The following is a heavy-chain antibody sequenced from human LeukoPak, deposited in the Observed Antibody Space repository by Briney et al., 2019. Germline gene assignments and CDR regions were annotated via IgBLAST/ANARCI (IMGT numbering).Heavy chain of an antibody. D-gene: IGHD1-20*01. V-gene: IGHV5-51*01. CDR3: ARRWPEYYWNAGGAFYI. CDR1: GYSFSTYW. Sequence: GEFLKISCKGSGYSFSTYWIGSVRQMPGTGLEWMGIIYPSDSDTRYSPSFQGQVTISADKSISTAYLQESSLKASDTAMDYCARRWPEYYWNAGGAFYIWGQGTVVTVS. J-gene: IGHJ3*02. CDR2: IYPSDSDT.